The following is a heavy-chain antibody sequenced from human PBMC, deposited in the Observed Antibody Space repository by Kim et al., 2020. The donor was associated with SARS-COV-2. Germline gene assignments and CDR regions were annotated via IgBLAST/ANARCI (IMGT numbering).Heavy chain of an antibody. V-gene: IGHV1-69*06. CDR3: ATSRGGNDAFDI. Sequence: SVKVSCKASGGTFSSYAISWVRQAPGQGLEWMGGIIPIFGTANYAQKFQGRVTITADKSTSTAYMELSSLRSEDTAVYYCATSRGGNDAFDIWGQGTMVTVSS. CDR2: IIPIFGTA. J-gene: IGHJ3*02. CDR1: GGTFSSYA. D-gene: IGHD2-15*01.